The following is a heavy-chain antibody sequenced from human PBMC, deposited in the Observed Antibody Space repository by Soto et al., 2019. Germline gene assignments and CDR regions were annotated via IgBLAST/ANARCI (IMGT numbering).Heavy chain of an antibody. Sequence: SETLSLTCTVSGGSISSYYWSWIRQPPGKGLEWIGYIYYSGSTNYNPSLKSRVTISVDTSKNQFSLKLSSVTAADTAVYYCARCYSSSWYVLFAPCGQGTLVTVSS. CDR3: ARCYSSSWYVLFAP. J-gene: IGHJ5*02. V-gene: IGHV4-59*01. D-gene: IGHD6-13*01. CDR1: GGSISSYY. CDR2: IYYSGST.